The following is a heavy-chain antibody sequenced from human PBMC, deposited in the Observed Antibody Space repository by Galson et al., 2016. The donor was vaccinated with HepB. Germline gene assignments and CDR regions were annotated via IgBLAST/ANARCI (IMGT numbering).Heavy chain of an antibody. Sequence: SLRLSCAASGFTFSSYALHWVRQAPGKGLEWVAVISYGGSNTYYADSVKGRFTISRDNSKNTLYLQMNSLRAEDTAVYYCASAYIPGTLDSWGQGTLVTVSS. D-gene: IGHD2-2*01. CDR2: ISYGGSNT. J-gene: IGHJ4*02. CDR1: GFTFSSYA. V-gene: IGHV3-30*04. CDR3: ASAYIPGTLDS.